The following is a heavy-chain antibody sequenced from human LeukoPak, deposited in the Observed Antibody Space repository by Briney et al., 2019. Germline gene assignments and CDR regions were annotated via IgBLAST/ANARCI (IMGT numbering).Heavy chain of an antibody. CDR1: GFIFSSYS. D-gene: IGHD6-13*01. V-gene: IGHV3-48*01. Sequence: PGGSLRLSCAASGFIFSSYSMNWVRQAPGKGLEWVSYISGSSSTLYYADSVKGRFTISRDNAKNSLYLQMNSLRAEDTAVYYCARDLIAAAGNIVGWFDPWGQGTLVTVSS. CDR2: ISGSSSTL. CDR3: ARDLIAAAGNIVGWFDP. J-gene: IGHJ5*02.